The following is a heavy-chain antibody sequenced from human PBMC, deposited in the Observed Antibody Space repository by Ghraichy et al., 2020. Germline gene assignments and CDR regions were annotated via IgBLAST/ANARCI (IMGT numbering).Heavy chain of an antibody. CDR1: GSSFANYD. CDR3: ARGPKGEESEGYYYYGLDV. Sequence: SETLSLTCAVYGSSFANYDWTWIRQLPGRGLEWIGEITHSGDANYNPSLKSRVTISRDTSKKQFSLRLTSMTAADTAVYHCARGPKGEESEGYYYYGLDVWGPEIAVTVSS. J-gene: IGHJ6*02. D-gene: IGHD2-15*01. V-gene: IGHV4-34*01. CDR2: ITHSGDA.